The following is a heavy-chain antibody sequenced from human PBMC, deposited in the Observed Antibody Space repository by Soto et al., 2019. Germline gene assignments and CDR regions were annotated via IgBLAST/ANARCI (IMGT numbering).Heavy chain of an antibody. Sequence: GGSLRLSCAASGFTFSSYGMHWVRQAPGKGLEWVAVISYDGSNKYYADSVKGRFTISRDNSKNTLYLQMNSLRAEDTAVYYCAKDTRYCSSTSCGPRYYYYYMDVWGKGTTVTVSS. CDR3: AKDTRYCSSTSCGPRYYYYYMDV. CDR1: GFTFSSYG. J-gene: IGHJ6*03. V-gene: IGHV3-30*18. D-gene: IGHD2-2*01. CDR2: ISYDGSNK.